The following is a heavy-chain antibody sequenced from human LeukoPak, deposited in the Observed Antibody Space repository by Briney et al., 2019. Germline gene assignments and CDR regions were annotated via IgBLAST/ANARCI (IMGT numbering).Heavy chain of an antibody. D-gene: IGHD3-9*01. V-gene: IGHV3-21*01. CDR2: ISSSSIYR. CDR3: ARGSDNYCYYQYMDV. J-gene: IGHJ6*03. Sequence: TGGSLRLSCATSGFAFSSYTMNWVRQAPGKGLEWVSSISSSSIYRYSADSVKGRFTISRDNAKNSLYLQLNSLRAEDTAVYYCARGSDNYCYYQYMDVWGKGTTVTVSS. CDR1: GFAFSSYT.